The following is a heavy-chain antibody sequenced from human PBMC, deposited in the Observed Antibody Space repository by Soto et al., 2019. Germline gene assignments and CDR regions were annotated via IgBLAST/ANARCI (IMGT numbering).Heavy chain of an antibody. CDR2: IYYSGST. CDR3: ARDAGGGTVTTSLWFDP. D-gene: IGHD4-17*01. J-gene: IGHJ5*02. Sequence: LSLTCTVSGGSISSGGYYWSWIRQHPGKGLEWIGYIYYSGSTYYNPSLKSRVTISVDTSKNQFSLKLSSVTAADTAVYYCARDAGGGTVTTSLWFDPWGQGTLVTVSS. CDR1: GGSISSGGYY. V-gene: IGHV4-31*03.